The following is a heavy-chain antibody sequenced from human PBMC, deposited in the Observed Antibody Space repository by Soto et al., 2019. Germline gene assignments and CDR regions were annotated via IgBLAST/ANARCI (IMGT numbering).Heavy chain of an antibody. Sequence: GGSLRLSCTASGFTFSDYYVSWVREAPGKGLEWVSVIYTGDTPYYADSVKGRFTISRDNSKNTLYLQMNSLRVEDTAVYYCTRDLMDVVPPADDLFDPCGQGILVTVSS. V-gene: IGHV3-53*01. CDR2: IYTGDTP. CDR3: TRDLMDVVPPADDLFDP. CDR1: GFTFSDYY. J-gene: IGHJ5*02. D-gene: IGHD2-2*01.